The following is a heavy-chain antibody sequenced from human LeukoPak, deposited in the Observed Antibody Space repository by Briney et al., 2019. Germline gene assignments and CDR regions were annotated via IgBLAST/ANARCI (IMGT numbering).Heavy chain of an antibody. CDR1: NGSISIYY. Sequence: SETLSLTCTVSNGSISIYYWSWVRQPAGKGLEWIGRISASGSTNYNPSLKSRVTMSVDTSKNQFSLNLTSVTAADTAVYYCAREITVTRPFDYWGQGTLVTVSP. D-gene: IGHD4-17*01. CDR2: ISASGST. CDR3: AREITVTRPFDY. J-gene: IGHJ4*02. V-gene: IGHV4-4*07.